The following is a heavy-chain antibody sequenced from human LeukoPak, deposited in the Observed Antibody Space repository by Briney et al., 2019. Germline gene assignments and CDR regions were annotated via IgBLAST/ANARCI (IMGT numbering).Heavy chain of an antibody. CDR1: GFPFSRNA. CDR2: ISGSGGST. CDR3: AKGGYCSSTSCYFDY. V-gene: IGHV3-23*01. J-gene: IGHJ4*02. D-gene: IGHD2-2*01. Sequence: PGGSLRLSCIASGFPFSRNAMNWVRQAPGKGLEWVSVISGSGGSTYYADSVKGRFTISRDNSKNTLYLQMNSLRAEDTAVYYCAKGGYCSSTSCYFDYWGQGTLVTVSS.